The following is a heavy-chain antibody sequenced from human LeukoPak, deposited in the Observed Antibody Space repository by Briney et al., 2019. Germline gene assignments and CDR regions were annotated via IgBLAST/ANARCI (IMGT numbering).Heavy chain of an antibody. CDR3: ASDRRGRYCSGISCYLGCFDP. V-gene: IGHV1-69*13. Sequence: GASVRVSCKASRGTFSSYAISWVRQAPGQGLEWMGGIIPIFGTANYAQKFQGRVKITADESTSTAYMELSSLRSDDTAVYYCASDRRGRYCSGISCYLGCFDPWGQGTLVTVSS. CDR2: IIPIFGTA. J-gene: IGHJ5*02. D-gene: IGHD2-2*01. CDR1: RGTFSSYA.